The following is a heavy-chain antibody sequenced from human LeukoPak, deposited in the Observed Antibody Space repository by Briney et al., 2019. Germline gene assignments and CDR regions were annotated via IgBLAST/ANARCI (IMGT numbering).Heavy chain of an antibody. D-gene: IGHD6-13*01. Sequence: SETLSLTCTVSGGSFSGASFYWSWIRQPPGKGLEWIGYIYYSGSTTYSPSLKSRVTISVDTSKNQFSLKLSSVTAADTAVYFCARYSTSWYTFDYWGQGTLVTVSS. V-gene: IGHV4-61*01. CDR1: GGSFSGASFY. CDR3: ARYSTSWYTFDY. J-gene: IGHJ4*02. CDR2: IYYSGST.